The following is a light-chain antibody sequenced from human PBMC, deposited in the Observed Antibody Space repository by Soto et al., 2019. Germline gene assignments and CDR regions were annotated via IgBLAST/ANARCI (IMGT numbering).Light chain of an antibody. Sequence: IVLTQSPAAVSLSPGDTATLSCRASQSVSSNLAWYQQKPGQAPRLLIYGASARATGIPARFSGSGSGTEFTLTISSLQSEDFAVYYCQQYNNWPSTFGQGTKVDI. V-gene: IGKV3-15*01. J-gene: IGKJ1*01. CDR2: GAS. CDR3: QQYNNWPST. CDR1: QSVSSN.